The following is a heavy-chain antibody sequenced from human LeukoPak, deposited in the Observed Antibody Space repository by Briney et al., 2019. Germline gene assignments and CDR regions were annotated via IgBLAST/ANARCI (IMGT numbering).Heavy chain of an antibody. CDR2: IKQDGSEK. CDR1: GFTFSSYW. J-gene: IGHJ4*02. V-gene: IGHV3-7*01. Sequence: PGGSLRLSCAASGFTFSSYWMSWVRQAPGKGLKWVANIKQDGSEKYYVDSVKGRFTISRDNAKKSLFLQMNSLRAEDTAVYYCVRDYENLTGSKTRFHYWGQGTLVTVSS. D-gene: IGHD3-9*01. CDR3: VRDYENLTGSKTRFHY.